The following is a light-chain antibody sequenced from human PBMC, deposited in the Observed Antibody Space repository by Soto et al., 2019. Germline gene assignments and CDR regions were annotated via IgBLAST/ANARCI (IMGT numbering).Light chain of an antibody. CDR2: DAF. Sequence: EIVLTQSPATLSLSPGERGTLSCRASQSVGSYFAWYQQKPGQAPRLLIYDAFSRATGIPARFSGSGSGTDFTLTISSLEPEDFAVYFCQQRSSWPLTFGGGTMVEIK. CDR3: QQRSSWPLT. CDR1: QSVGSY. J-gene: IGKJ4*01. V-gene: IGKV3-11*01.